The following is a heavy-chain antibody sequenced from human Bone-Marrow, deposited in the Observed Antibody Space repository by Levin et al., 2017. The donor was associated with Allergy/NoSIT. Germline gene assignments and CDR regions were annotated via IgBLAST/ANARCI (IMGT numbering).Heavy chain of an antibody. CDR3: FGEYTNSTTGGYYCDY. CDR1: GFTFDDYT. Sequence: GGSLRLSCAASGFTFDDYTMHWVRQAPGKGLEWVSLISWDGGQTNYADSVKGRFAISRDNSRNSLYLQMHSLRTEDTALCYCFGEYTNSTTGGYYCDYWGQGPVVTVSS. J-gene: IGHJ4*02. D-gene: IGHD6-6*01. CDR2: ISWDGGQT. V-gene: IGHV3-43*01.